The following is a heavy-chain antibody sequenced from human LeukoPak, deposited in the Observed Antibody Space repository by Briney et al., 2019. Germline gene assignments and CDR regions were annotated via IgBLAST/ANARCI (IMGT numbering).Heavy chain of an antibody. V-gene: IGHV3-21*01. CDR3: ASSAGSGYYNY. D-gene: IGHD3-22*01. Sequence: VGSLRLSCAASGFTFSSYSMNWVRQAPGKGLEWVSSISSSSSYIYYADSVKGRFTISRDNAKNSLYLQMNSLRAEDTAVYYCASSAGSGYYNYWGQGTLVTVSS. CDR2: ISSSSSYI. CDR1: GFTFSSYS. J-gene: IGHJ4*02.